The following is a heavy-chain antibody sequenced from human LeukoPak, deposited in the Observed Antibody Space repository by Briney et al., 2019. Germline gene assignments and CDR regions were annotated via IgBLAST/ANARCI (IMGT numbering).Heavy chain of an antibody. CDR3: ARSSEGRYYYDSSGFSYYYYMDV. D-gene: IGHD3-22*01. CDR2: IYYSGST. V-gene: IGHV4-59*01. J-gene: IGHJ6*03. Sequence: SGTLSLTCTVSGGSISSYYWSWIRQPPGKGLEWIGYIYYSGSTNYNPSLKSRVTISVDTSKNQFSLKLSSVTAADTAVYYCARSSEGRYYYDSSGFSYYYYMDVWGKGTTVTISS. CDR1: GGSISSYY.